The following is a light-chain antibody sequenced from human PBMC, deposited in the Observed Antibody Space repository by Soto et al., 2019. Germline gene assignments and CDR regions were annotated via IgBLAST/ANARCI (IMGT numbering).Light chain of an antibody. J-gene: IGKJ3*01. CDR1: QGFGNY. Sequence: DIQITHSPTSRSALEENRVPILCRASQGFGNYVAWYQQIPGKAPKLLIYAASTLQSGVPSRFSGSGSGTDFTLTINGLQPEDVATYSCQKYSSVPVFGPGTKVEIK. V-gene: IGKV1-27*01. CDR2: AAS. CDR3: QKYSSVPV.